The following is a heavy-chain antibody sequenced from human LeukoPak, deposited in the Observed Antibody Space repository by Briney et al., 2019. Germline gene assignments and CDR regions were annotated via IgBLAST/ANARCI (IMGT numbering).Heavy chain of an antibody. J-gene: IGHJ6*03. CDR2: IRHDESRT. Sequence: RGSLRLSCAASGFIFSAYGMHWVRQAPGEGLEWVAYIRHDESRTFYADSVKGRSTISRDDSKNTLYLQMHILRAEDTALYYCAKPVIPSSYQETYYMDVWGKGTTVTVS. CDR3: AKPVIPSSYQETYYMDV. V-gene: IGHV3-30*02. D-gene: IGHD2-21*01. CDR1: GFIFSAYG.